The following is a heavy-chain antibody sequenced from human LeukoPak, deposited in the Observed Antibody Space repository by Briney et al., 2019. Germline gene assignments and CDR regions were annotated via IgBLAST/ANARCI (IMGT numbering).Heavy chain of an antibody. CDR3: ARDVDRRGAGDV. CDR1: GYTFTGYY. J-gene: IGHJ6*04. Sequence: ASVKVSCKASGYTFTGYYMHWVRQATGQGLEWMGWMNRNSGGTNYAQKLQGRVTMTRDTSISTAYMELSRLSSDDTAVYYWARDVDRRGAGDVWGKGTTVTVSS. CDR2: MNRNSGGT. V-gene: IGHV1-2*02. D-gene: IGHD3-16*01.